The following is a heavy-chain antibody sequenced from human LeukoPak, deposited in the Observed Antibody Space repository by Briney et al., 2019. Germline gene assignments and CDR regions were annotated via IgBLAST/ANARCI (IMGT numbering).Heavy chain of an antibody. CDR1: GGSISSSSYY. V-gene: IGHV4-39*07. CDR2: IYYSGST. J-gene: IGHJ4*02. D-gene: IGHD2-2*01. Sequence: SETLSLTCTVSGGSISSSSYYWGWIRQPPGKGLEWIGSIYYSGSTYYNPSLKSRVTISVDTSKNQFSLKLSSVTAADTAVYYCARDIVVVPAAIARPSWGYWGQGTLVTVSS. CDR3: ARDIVVVPAAIARPSWGY.